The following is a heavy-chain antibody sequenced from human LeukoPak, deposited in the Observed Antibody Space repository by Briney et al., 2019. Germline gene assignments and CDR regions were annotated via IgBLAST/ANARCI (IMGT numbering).Heavy chain of an antibody. CDR3: ARSLYLGHFDY. CDR1: GGSISSGSYY. CDR2: IYTSGST. D-gene: IGHD3-16*01. Sequence: SETLSLTCTVSGGSISSGSYYWSWIRQPAGKGLEWIGRIYTSGSTNYNPSLKSRVTISVDTSKNQSSLKLSSVTAADTAVYYCARSLYLGHFDYWGQGTLVTVSS. V-gene: IGHV4-61*02. J-gene: IGHJ4*02.